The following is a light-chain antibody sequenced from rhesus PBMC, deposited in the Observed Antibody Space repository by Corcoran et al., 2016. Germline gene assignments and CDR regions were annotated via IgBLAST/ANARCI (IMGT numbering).Light chain of an antibody. Sequence: QSALTQPRSVSKSLGRSVTISCTGTSTDVGGYNDVSWYQQHSGTAPRLLIYDVSQRPSGVYDRFSGSKSGNTASLPISGLQADEEADDSGFSYRSGSTFLFGGETQLTAL. J-gene: IGLJ2*01. CDR3: FSYRSGSTFL. V-gene: IGLV2S9*01. CDR1: STDVGGYND. CDR2: DVS.